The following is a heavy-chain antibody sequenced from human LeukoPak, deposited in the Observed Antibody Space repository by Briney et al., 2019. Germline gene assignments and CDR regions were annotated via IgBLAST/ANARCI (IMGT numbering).Heavy chain of an antibody. Sequence: QSGGSLRLSCAASGFTFSSYAMSWVRQAPGKGLEWVSAISGSGGSTYYADSVKGRFTISRDNSKNTLYLQMNSLRAEDTAVYYCAKSDGDSSGWYGSWYFDLWGRGTLVTVSS. CDR1: GFTFSSYA. J-gene: IGHJ2*01. V-gene: IGHV3-23*01. CDR3: AKSDGDSSGWYGSWYFDL. CDR2: ISGSGGST. D-gene: IGHD6-19*01.